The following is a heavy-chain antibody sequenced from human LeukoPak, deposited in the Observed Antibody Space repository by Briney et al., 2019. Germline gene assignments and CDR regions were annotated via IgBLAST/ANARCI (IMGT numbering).Heavy chain of an antibody. J-gene: IGHJ4*02. D-gene: IGHD1-7*01. V-gene: IGHV3-43*01. Sequence: GGSLRLSCEASGLSIGDYTMHWVRQVPGKGLEWVSLISRNGVATKYADSVRGRFTISRDNARNSLYLQMNSLRAEDTAVYYFARARDWNSGFDYWGQGTLVSVCS. CDR3: ARARDWNSGFDY. CDR2: ISRNGVAT. CDR1: GLSIGDYT.